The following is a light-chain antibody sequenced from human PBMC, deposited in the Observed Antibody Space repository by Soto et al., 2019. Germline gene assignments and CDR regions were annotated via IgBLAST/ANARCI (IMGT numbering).Light chain of an antibody. Sequence: DLQMTQSPSAMSASVGDRVNITCRASQGIGTFLAWFQQKPGKVPKRLIYGTSTLQPGVPSRFSGRGSGTEFTLTISSLQPEDFATYYCLQHNSYPYIFGQGTKVEIK. CDR3: LQHNSYPYI. J-gene: IGKJ2*01. CDR2: GTS. V-gene: IGKV1-17*03. CDR1: QGIGTF.